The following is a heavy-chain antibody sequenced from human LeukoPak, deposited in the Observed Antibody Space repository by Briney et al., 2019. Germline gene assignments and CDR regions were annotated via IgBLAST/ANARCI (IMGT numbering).Heavy chain of an antibody. D-gene: IGHD4-11*01. V-gene: IGHV1-2*02. CDR1: GYTFTGYY. Sequence: ASVKVSCKAFGYTFTGYYMHWLRQAPGQGLEWMGWINPNSGGTNYAQKFQGRVTMTRDTSISTAYMELSRLRSDDTAVYYCARDGGYSNYASYYGMDVWGQGTTVTVSS. CDR3: ARDGGYSNYASYYGMDV. CDR2: INPNSGGT. J-gene: IGHJ6*02.